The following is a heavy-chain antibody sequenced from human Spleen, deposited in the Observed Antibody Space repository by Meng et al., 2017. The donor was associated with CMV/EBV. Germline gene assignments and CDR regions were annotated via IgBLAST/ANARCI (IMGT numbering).Heavy chain of an antibody. V-gene: IGHV1-2*02. CDR3: ARGDYKYGPYSYYYGMDV. CDR2: INPNSGGT. Sequence: ASVKVSCKASGYTFTGYYMHWVRQAPGQGLEWMGWINPNSGGTNYAQKLQGRVTMTTDTSTSTAYMELNSLKSEDTAVYYCARGDYKYGPYSYYYGMDVWGQGTTVTVSS. D-gene: IGHD3-16*01. CDR1: GYTFTGYY. J-gene: IGHJ6*02.